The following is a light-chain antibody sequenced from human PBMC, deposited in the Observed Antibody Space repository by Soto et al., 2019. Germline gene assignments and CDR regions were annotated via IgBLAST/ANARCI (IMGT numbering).Light chain of an antibody. J-gene: IGKJ4*01. V-gene: IGKV1-6*01. CDR2: AAS. CDR3: QQRSNWPNT. CDR1: QGIRND. Sequence: AIQMTQSPSSLSASVGDRVTITCRASQGIRNDLGWYQQKPGKAPKLLIYAASSLQSGVPSRFSGSGSGTDFTLTISSLQPEDFAVYYCQQRSNWPNTFGGGTKVEIK.